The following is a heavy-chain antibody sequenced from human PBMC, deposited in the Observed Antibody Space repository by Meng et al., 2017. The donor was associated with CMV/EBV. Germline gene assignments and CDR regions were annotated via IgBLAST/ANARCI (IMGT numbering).Heavy chain of an antibody. CDR1: GLTVSSNY. Sequence: VQLVECGGGLGQAGGSVRLSCAASGLTVSSNYMSWVRQAPGKGLEWVSVIYSGGSTYYADSVKGRFTISRDNSKNTLYLQMNSLRAEDTAVYYCARDHSGPLSHWGQGTLVTVSS. CDR2: IYSGGST. CDR3: ARDHSGPLSH. D-gene: IGHD1-1*01. J-gene: IGHJ4*02. V-gene: IGHV3-66*01.